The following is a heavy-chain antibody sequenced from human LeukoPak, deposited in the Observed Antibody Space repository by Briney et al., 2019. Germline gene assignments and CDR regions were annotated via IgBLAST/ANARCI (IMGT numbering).Heavy chain of an antibody. CDR2: ISYDGGDR. CDR1: GFTFSSYA. V-gene: IGHV3-30-3*01. J-gene: IGHJ4*02. Sequence: GRSLRLSCAASGFTFSSYAMHWVRQAPGKGLEWVAVISYDGGDRNHADSVKGRFTISRDNSKNTLYLQMNSLRAEDTAVYYCAKEVEMLFDCWGQGTLVTVSS. CDR3: AKEVEMLFDC. D-gene: IGHD5-24*01.